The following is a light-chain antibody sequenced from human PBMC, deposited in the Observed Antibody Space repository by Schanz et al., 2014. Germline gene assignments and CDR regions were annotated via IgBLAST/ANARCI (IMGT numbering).Light chain of an antibody. CDR1: SSDVGGYNS. V-gene: IGLV2-11*01. CDR3: SSNSGRNKWV. Sequence: QSALTQPRSVSGSPGQSVTISCTGTSSDVGGYNSVSWYQLHPGKAPKLMIFGVSKRPSGVPDRFSGSKSGNTASLTISGLQADDEADYYCSSNSGRNKWVFGGGTKLTVL. CDR2: GVS. J-gene: IGLJ3*02.